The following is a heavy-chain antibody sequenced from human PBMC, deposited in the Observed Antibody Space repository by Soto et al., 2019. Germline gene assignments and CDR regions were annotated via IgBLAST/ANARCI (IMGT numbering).Heavy chain of an antibody. CDR3: ARPHVDTAMVNDY. J-gene: IGHJ4*02. D-gene: IGHD5-18*01. Sequence: PGGSLRLSCAASGFTFSSYSMNWVRQAPGKGLEWVSYISSSSSTIYYADSVKGRLTISRDNAKNSLYLQMNSLRAEDTAVYYCARPHVDTAMVNDYWGQGTLVTVSS. V-gene: IGHV3-48*01. CDR2: ISSSSSTI. CDR1: GFTFSSYS.